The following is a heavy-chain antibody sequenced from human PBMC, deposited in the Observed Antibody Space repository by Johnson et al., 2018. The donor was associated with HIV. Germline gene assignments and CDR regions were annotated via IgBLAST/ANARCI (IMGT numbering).Heavy chain of an antibody. J-gene: IGHJ3*01. CDR3: AREQVTLWFRASGAAFNV. Sequence: QVQLVESGGGVVQPGGSLRLSCAASGFTFSSNYMTWIRQAPGKGLEWVSFISSSGSNLYYTDSVKGRFTISRDNAKSSLYLQMNSLRAEDTAVYYCAREQVTLWFRASGAAFNVWGQGTMVTVSS. D-gene: IGHD3-10*01. V-gene: IGHV3-11*04. CDR2: ISSSGSNL. CDR1: GFTFSSNY.